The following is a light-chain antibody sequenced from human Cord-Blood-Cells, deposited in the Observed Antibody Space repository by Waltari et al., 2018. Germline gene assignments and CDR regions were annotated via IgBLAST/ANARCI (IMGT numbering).Light chain of an antibody. V-gene: IGLV2-14*03. J-gene: IGLJ3*02. CDR2: DVS. Sequence: QPALTQPASVSGSPGQSITISCTGTSSDVGGYNYVSCYQQDPGKAPKLMIYDVSNRPSEVSNRFARSKSGNTAFLTISGRQAEEEADYYCSSYTISSTLSVFGVGTKLTVL. CDR3: SSYTISSTLSV. CDR1: SSDVGGYNY.